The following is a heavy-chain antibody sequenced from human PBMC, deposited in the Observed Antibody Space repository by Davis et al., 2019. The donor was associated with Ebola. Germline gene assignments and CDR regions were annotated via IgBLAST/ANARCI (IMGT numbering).Heavy chain of an antibody. CDR2: MNPNSGNT. CDR1: GYTFTSYD. Sequence: VKVSCKASGYTFTSYDINWVRQATGQGLEWMGWMNPNSGNTGYAQKFQGRVTMTRNTSISTAYMELSSLRSEDTAVYYCARDLRSVGWFDPWGQGTLVTVSS. V-gene: IGHV1-8*01. J-gene: IGHJ5*02. CDR3: ARDLRSVGWFDP.